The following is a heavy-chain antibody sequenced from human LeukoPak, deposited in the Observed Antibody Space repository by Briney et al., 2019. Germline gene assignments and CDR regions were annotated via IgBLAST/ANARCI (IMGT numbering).Heavy chain of an antibody. Sequence: GRSLRLSCAASGFTFSSYGMHWVRQAPGKGLEWVAVISYDGSNKYYADSVKGRFTISRDNAKNSLYLQMNSLRVEDTAIYFCARDRGGNLDPWGQGTLVTVSS. V-gene: IGHV3-30*03. CDR2: ISYDGSNK. J-gene: IGHJ5*02. CDR1: GFTFSSYG. CDR3: ARDRGGNLDP. D-gene: IGHD4-23*01.